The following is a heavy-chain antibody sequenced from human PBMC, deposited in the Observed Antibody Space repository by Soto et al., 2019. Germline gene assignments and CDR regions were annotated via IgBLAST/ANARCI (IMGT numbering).Heavy chain of an antibody. CDR3: AKGSIEYSASVDN. Sequence: EVQLVESGGGLVQPGGSLRLSCAASGFSFSSYAMVWVRQAPGKGLEWVSVISARGGSSYFADSVKGRFTISRDNSKNVLSLEMNSLRAEDTAIYFCAKGSIEYSASVDNWGQGTLVLVSS. J-gene: IGHJ4*02. V-gene: IGHV3-23*04. D-gene: IGHD4-4*01. CDR2: ISARGGSS. CDR1: GFSFSSYA.